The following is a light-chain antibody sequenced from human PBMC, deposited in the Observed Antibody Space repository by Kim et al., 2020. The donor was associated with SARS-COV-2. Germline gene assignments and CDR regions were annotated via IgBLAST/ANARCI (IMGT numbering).Light chain of an antibody. V-gene: IGKV1-39*01. CDR1: QTVTKD. CDR2: AAS. J-gene: IGKJ2*01. CDR3: QQTYSTPYT. Sequence: SASVHNTVIITCRASQTVTKDVNLYQQKLGKAPNLLIYAASTLQSGVTSRFSGSGSGTDFSLTISSLHSRDFATYYCQQTYSTPYTFGQGTKLEI.